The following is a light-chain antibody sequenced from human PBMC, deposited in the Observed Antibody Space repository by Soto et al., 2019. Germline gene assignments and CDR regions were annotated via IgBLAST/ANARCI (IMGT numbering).Light chain of an antibody. CDR1: SNDVGGYNF. Sequence: QSALTQPASVSGSPGQSITISCTGTSNDVGGYNFVSWYQQFPGKAPKLIIYEVVQRPSGVPDRFSGSKSGNTASLTVSGLQAADEADYFCKSYAGSNTYVFGSGTKLTVL. CDR2: EVV. J-gene: IGLJ1*01. CDR3: KSYAGSNTYV. V-gene: IGLV2-8*01.